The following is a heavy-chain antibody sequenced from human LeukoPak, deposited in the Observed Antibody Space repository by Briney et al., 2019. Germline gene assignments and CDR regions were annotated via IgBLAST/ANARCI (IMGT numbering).Heavy chain of an antibody. CDR2: INHSGST. J-gene: IGHJ4*02. V-gene: IGHV4-34*01. D-gene: IGHD3-16*02. Sequence: PSETLPLTCAVYGGSFSGYYWSWIRQPPGKGLEWIGEINHSGSTNYNPSLKSRVTISVDTSKNQFSLKLSSVTAADTAVYYCARGPIMITFGGVIAPFDYWGQGTLVTVSS. CDR1: GGSFSGYY. CDR3: ARGPIMITFGGVIAPFDY.